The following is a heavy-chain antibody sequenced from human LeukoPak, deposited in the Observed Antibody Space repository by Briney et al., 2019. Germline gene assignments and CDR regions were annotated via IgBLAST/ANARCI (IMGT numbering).Heavy chain of an antibody. CDR2: IRYDGSNK. CDR3: AKDYYCSSTSCGIDY. Sequence: AXXFTFXSYGXXWVRQAPGKGLXXXXFIRYDGSNKYYADSVKGRFTISRDNSKNTLYLQMNSLRAEDTAVYYCAKDYYCSSTSCGIDYWGQGTLVTVSS. J-gene: IGHJ4*02. V-gene: IGHV3-30*02. CDR1: XFTFXSYG. D-gene: IGHD2-2*01.